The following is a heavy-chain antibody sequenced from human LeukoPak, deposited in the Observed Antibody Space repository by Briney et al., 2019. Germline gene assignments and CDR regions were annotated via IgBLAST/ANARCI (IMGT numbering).Heavy chain of an antibody. CDR1: GFTVSSNY. CDR3: ASVGDYYGSGSPLDY. V-gene: IGHV3-53*01. Sequence: GGSLRLSCAASGFTVSSNYMSWVRQAPGKGLEWVSVIYSGGSTYYADSVKGRFTISRDNSKNTLYLQMNSLRAEDTAVYYCASVGDYYGSGSPLDYWGQGTLVTVSS. CDR2: IYSGGST. J-gene: IGHJ4*02. D-gene: IGHD3-10*01.